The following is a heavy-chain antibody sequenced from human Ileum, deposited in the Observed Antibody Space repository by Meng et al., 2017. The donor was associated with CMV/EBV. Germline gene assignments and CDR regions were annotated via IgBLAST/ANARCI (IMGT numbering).Heavy chain of an antibody. Sequence: GESLKTPCAVSGFTFTVFGMHRVRQAPGKGLEWVAFIGSDGSNKYYADSVRGRFTISRDNSKNTLDLQMNSLRPEDTAVYYCARDGVRGADAWGQGTTVTVSS. CDR3: ARDGVRGADA. CDR1: GFTFTVFG. CDR2: IGSDGSNK. J-gene: IGHJ6*02. V-gene: IGHV3-30*02. D-gene: IGHD2-15*01.